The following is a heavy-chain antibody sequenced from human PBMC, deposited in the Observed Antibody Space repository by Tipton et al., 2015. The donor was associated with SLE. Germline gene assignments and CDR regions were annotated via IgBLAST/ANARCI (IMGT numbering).Heavy chain of an antibody. CDR3: AVGIYGYNPFDY. CDR2: VTSTGSPI. CDR1: GFASSTYS. Sequence: SLRLSCSGSGFASSTYSMNWVRQAPGKGLEWISFVTSTGSPIHYADSVKGRFTISMDIAKNSLYLQMDSLRDEDTAVYYCAVGIYGYNPFDYWGQGTLVTVSS. D-gene: IGHD5-24*01. V-gene: IGHV3-48*02. J-gene: IGHJ4*02.